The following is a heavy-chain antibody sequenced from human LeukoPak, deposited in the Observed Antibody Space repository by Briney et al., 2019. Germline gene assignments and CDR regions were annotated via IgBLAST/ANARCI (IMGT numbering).Heavy chain of an antibody. J-gene: IGHJ4*02. CDR3: AKASITMVRGVTLFDY. V-gene: IGHV3-9*01. Sequence: GRSLRLSCAASGFTFGDYAMHWVRQAPGKGLEWVSGISWNSGSIGYADSVKGRFTISRDNAKNSLYLQMNSLRAEDTALYYCAKASITMVRGVTLFDYWGQGTLVTVSS. CDR1: GFTFGDYA. D-gene: IGHD3-10*01. CDR2: ISWNSGSI.